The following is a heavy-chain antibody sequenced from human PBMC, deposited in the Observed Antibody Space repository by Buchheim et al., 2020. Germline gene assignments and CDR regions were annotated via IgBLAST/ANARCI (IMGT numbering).Heavy chain of an antibody. V-gene: IGHV1-2*04. CDR2: INPKSGGT. Sequence: QVQLVQSGAEVKKPGASVKVSCKASGYSFTDHHIHWVRQAPGQGLEWMGWINPKSGGTKSAQKFQGWVTMTRDTSISTAYMELSRLRSDDTAVYYCARRDRDYYDSSGSQLDDAFDIWGQGT. D-gene: IGHD3-22*01. CDR1: GYSFTDHH. J-gene: IGHJ3*02. CDR3: ARRDRDYYDSSGSQLDDAFDI.